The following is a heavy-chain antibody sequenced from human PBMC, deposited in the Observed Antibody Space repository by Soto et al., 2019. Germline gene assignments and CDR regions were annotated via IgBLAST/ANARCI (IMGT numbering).Heavy chain of an antibody. CDR3: AKEATNINNFHY. D-gene: IGHD1-26*01. V-gene: IGHV3-48*03. CDR1: GFTFDNFE. CDR2: ISSSGSSI. Sequence: GGSLRLSCAASGFTFDNFEMNGVGQAPGKGLEWLSYISSSGSSIYYADSVRGRFSVSRDNARQSLYLQMNSLRAEDTAVYYCAKEATNINNFHYWGQGALVTVSS. J-gene: IGHJ4*02.